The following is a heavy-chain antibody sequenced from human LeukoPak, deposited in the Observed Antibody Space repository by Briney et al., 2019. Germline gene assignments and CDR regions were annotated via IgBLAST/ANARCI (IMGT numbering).Heavy chain of an antibody. J-gene: IGHJ4*02. CDR3: ARGEGIGGYYGSGSYYTY. V-gene: IGHV3-21*01. CDR1: GFTFSSYS. D-gene: IGHD3-10*01. Sequence: SPGGSLRLSCAASGFTFSSYSMNWVRQAPGKGLEWVSSISSSSSYIYYADSVKGRFTISRDNAKNSLYLQMNSLRAEDTAVYYCARGEGIGGYYGSGSYYTYWGQGTLVTVSS. CDR2: ISSSSSYI.